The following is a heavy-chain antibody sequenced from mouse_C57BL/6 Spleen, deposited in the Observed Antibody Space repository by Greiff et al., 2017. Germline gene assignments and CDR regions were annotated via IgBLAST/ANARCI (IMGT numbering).Heavy chain of an antibody. CDR3: ASYYSNCDY. D-gene: IGHD2-5*01. V-gene: IGHV1-64*01. Sequence: QVQLQQPGAELVKPGASVKLSCKASGYTFTSYWMHWVKQRPGQGLEWIGLIHPNSGSTNYNEKFKGKATLTVDKSSSTTYMQLSSLTSEDAAVYDCASYYSNCDYWGQGTTRTVSS. CDR1: GYTFTSYW. CDR2: IHPNSGST. J-gene: IGHJ2*01.